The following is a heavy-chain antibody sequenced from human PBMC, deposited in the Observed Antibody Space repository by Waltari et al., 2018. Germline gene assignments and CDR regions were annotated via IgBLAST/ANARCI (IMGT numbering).Heavy chain of an antibody. V-gene: IGHV4-34*01. D-gene: IGHD5-12*01. CDR3: ARGSDIVATTGWFDY. CDR2: INHSGST. J-gene: IGHJ4*02. Sequence: QVQLQQWGAGLLKPSETLSLTCAVYGGSFSGYYWRLIRQPPGKGLEWIGEINHSGSTNYNPSLKSRVTISVDTSKNQFSLKLSSVTAADTAVYYCARGSDIVATTGWFDYWGQGTLVTVSS. CDR1: GGSFSGYY.